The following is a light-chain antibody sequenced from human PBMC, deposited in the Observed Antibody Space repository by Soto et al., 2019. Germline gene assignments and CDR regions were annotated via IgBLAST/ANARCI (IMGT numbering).Light chain of an antibody. Sequence: EIVLTQSPGTLSLSPGERATLSCRASQSVRNYLAWYPQKPGQAPRLLIYDASIRATGIPARFSGSGSGTDFTLTISSLEPEDFAVYYCQQRSNWPPITFGQGTLLDIK. J-gene: IGKJ5*01. CDR2: DAS. V-gene: IGKV3-11*01. CDR3: QQRSNWPPIT. CDR1: QSVRNY.